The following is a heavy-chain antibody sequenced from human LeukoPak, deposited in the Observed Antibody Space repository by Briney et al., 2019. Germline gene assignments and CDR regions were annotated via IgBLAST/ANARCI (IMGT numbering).Heavy chain of an antibody. V-gene: IGHV4-39*07. J-gene: IGHJ4*02. CDR1: GGSISSSSYY. CDR2: IYYSGSI. Sequence: SETLSLTCTVSGGSISSSSYYWGWIRQPPGKRLAWIGSIYYSGSIYYNTSLKSRVTISVDTSKNQFSLKLSSVTAADTAVYYCARGGYSYGSFDYWGQGTLVTVSS. CDR3: ARGGYSYGSFDY. D-gene: IGHD5-18*01.